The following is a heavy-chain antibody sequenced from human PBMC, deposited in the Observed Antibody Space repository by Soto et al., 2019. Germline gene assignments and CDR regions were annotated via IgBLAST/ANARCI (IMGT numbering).Heavy chain of an antibody. V-gene: IGHV4-61*01. J-gene: IGHJ6*02. CDR3: ARDRRDYVWGSYRYTITPYYGMDV. Sequence: LPETLSLTCTVSGGSVSSGSYYWSWIRQPPGKGLEWIGYIYYSGSTNYNPSLKSRVTISVDTSKNQFSLKLSSVTAADTAVYYCARDRRDYVWGSYRYTITPYYGMDVWGQGTTVTVSS. CDR1: GGSVSSGSYY. CDR2: IYYSGST. D-gene: IGHD3-16*02.